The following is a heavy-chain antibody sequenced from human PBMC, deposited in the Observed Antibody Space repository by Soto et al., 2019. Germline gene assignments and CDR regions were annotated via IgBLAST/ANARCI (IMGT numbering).Heavy chain of an antibody. D-gene: IGHD3-22*01. CDR3: VRDSYFYHSSGPAPFEY. CDR2: ISGYNGNT. CDR1: GYSFTTYG. Sequence: QIQLVQSGTEVKRSGASVKVSCKTSGYSFTTYGLSWVRQAPGRGLEWEGWISGYNGNTNDAQKFQGTAILPTDTPAPPGYMEIQSLSSHDTAVYYCVRDSYFYHSSGPAPFEYWGQGTQVTVSS. J-gene: IGHJ4*02. V-gene: IGHV1-18*01.